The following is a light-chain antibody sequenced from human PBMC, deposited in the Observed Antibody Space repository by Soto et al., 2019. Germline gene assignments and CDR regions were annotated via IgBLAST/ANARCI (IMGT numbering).Light chain of an antibody. CDR1: ESVRSD. Sequence: EIVMTQSPATLSVSPGQRVTLSCRASESVRSDLAWYRQKPGQAPRLLIHTASTRATGIPARFSGRGSGTDFTLTITSLQSEDFAVYFCQQYYMWPPVFGQGTKVDIK. CDR2: TAS. V-gene: IGKV3D-15*01. CDR3: QQYYMWPPV. J-gene: IGKJ1*01.